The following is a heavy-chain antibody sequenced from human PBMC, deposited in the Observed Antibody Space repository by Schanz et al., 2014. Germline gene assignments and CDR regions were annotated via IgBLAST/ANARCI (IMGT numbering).Heavy chain of an antibody. V-gene: IGHV1-69*02. J-gene: IGHJ6*03. CDR2: IIPILGIA. CDR1: GGTFSSYT. D-gene: IGHD2-2*02. CDR3: ASTYCSSTSCYTGYYYMDV. Sequence: QVQLVQSEAEVKKPGSSVKVSCKASGGTFSSYTISWVRQAPGQGLEWMGRIIPILGIANYAQNSQGRVTITADKSTSTAYMELTSLRSEDTAVYYCASTYCSSTSCYTGYYYMDVWGKGTTVTVSS.